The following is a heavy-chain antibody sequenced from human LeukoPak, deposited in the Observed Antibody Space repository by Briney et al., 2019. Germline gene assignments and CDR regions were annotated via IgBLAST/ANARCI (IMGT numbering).Heavy chain of an antibody. J-gene: IGHJ4*02. D-gene: IGHD1-26*01. CDR2: ISGSGSSI. CDR1: GFTFSNYA. Sequence: PGGSLRLSCAASGFTFSNYAMSWVRQAPGKGLEWFSAISGSGSSIYYADSVKGRFTISRDNSKNTLYLQMNSLRAEDTAVYYCAKVATRIVGATGGTYYFDYWGQGTLVTVSS. V-gene: IGHV3-23*01. CDR3: AKVATRIVGATGGTYYFDY.